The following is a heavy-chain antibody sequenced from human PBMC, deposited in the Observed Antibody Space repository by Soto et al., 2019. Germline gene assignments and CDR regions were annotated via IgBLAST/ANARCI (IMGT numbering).Heavy chain of an antibody. D-gene: IGHD3-22*01. J-gene: IGHJ3*02. CDR1: GGTFSTYA. CDR3: AREGYYDSSGYYYVAFDI. CDR2: IIPIFGTA. V-gene: IGHV1-69*13. Sequence: SVKVSCKASGGTFSTYAISWVRQAPGHGLEWMGGIIPIFGTANYAQKFQGRVTITADESTSTAYMELSSLRSEDTAVYYCAREGYYDSSGYYYVAFDIWGQGTMVTVSS.